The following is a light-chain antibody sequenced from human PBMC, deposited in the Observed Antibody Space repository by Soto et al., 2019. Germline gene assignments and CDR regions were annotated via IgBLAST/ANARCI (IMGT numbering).Light chain of an antibody. CDR3: SSYTSSSIDYV. J-gene: IGLJ1*01. CDR1: SSDVGGYNY. Sequence: QSALTQPASVSGSPGQSITISSTGTSSDVGGYNYVSWYQQHPGKAPKLMISEVSNRPSGVSNRFSGSKSGNTSSLTISGLQAEDDADYYCSSYTSSSIDYVFGTGTKLTVL. V-gene: IGLV2-14*01. CDR2: EVS.